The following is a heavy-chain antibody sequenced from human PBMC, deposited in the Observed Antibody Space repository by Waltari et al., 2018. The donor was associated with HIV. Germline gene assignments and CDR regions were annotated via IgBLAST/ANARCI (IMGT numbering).Heavy chain of an antibody. J-gene: IGHJ6*02. CDR3: ARDFWGGYYYGMDV. Sequence: EVQLVESGGGLVKPGGSLRLSCAASGFTFSSYSMNWVGLDPGKGLEWFSSNSSSSSYIYYADSVNGQFTISRDNAKNSLYLQMNSLRAEDTAVYYCARDFWGGYYYGMDVWGQGTTVTVSS. V-gene: IGHV3-21*01. CDR2: NSSSSSYI. CDR1: GFTFSSYS. D-gene: IGHD3-16*01.